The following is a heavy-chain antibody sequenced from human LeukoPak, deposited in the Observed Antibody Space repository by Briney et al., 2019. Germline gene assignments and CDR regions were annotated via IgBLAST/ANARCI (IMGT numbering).Heavy chain of an antibody. D-gene: IGHD5-24*01. CDR2: IYYSGST. CDR1: GDSISSYY. V-gene: IGHV4-59*08. Sequence: PSETLSLTCTVSGDSISSYYWSWIRQTPGKGLEWIGYIYYSGSTNYNPSLKSRVTISVDTSKNQFSLKLSSVTAADTAVYYCARRIWLQLMDAFDIWGQGT. J-gene: IGHJ3*02. CDR3: ARRIWLQLMDAFDI.